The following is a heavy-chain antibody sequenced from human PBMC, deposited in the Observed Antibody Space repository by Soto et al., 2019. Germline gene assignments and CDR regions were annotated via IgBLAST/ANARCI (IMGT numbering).Heavy chain of an antibody. Sequence: EVQLVESGGGLVKPGGSLRLSCAASGFTFSSYSMNWVRQAPGQGLEWVSSISSSSSYIYDADSVKGRFTIARDNAKNSLYLQMNSLRAEDTAVYYCARNAIYGDYDVWGQGTTVTVSS. D-gene: IGHD4-17*01. V-gene: IGHV3-21*01. J-gene: IGHJ6*02. CDR3: ARNAIYGDYDV. CDR1: GFTFSSYS. CDR2: ISSSSSYI.